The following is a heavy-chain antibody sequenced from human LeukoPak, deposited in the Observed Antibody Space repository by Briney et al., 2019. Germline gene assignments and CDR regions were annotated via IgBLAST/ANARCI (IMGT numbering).Heavy chain of an antibody. CDR3: ARSGSSSWYYFDY. Sequence: GGSLRLSCAASGFTFSSYAMSWVRQAPGKGLEWVSAISGSGGSTYYADSVKGRFTISRDNSKNTLYLQMNSLRAEDTAVYYCARSGSSSWYYFDYWGQGTLVTVSS. J-gene: IGHJ4*02. D-gene: IGHD6-13*01. CDR2: ISGSGGST. V-gene: IGHV3-23*01. CDR1: GFTFSSYA.